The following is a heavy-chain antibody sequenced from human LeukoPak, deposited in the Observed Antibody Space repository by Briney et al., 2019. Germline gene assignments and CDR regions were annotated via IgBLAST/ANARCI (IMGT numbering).Heavy chain of an antibody. CDR3: AKDGGYCGGGASTSTWSAP. CDR1: GYTFTSYG. CDR2: ISAYNGNT. J-gene: IGHJ5*02. Sequence: GASVKVSCKASGYTFTSYGISWVRQAPGQGLEWMGWISAYNGNTNYAQKLQGRVTMTTDTSTSTAYMELRSLRSDDTAVYYCAKDGGYCGGGASTSTWSAPGAQETGVTVP. D-gene: IGHD2-15*01. V-gene: IGHV1-18*01.